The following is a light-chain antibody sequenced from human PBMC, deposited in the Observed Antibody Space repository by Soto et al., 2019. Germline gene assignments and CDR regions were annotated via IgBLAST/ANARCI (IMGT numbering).Light chain of an antibody. Sequence: IDLTRALGSESVALGGRRTLKRRTSQSVYSKLAWYQQKPGQAPRLLIYGVSTRATGIPARFSGSGSGTELTLTASSLRPEYLDACQCHLQNYGPPTLGQGTKVDI. CDR3: HLQNYGPPT. CDR2: GVS. J-gene: IGKJ1*01. V-gene: IGKV3-15*01. CDR1: QSVYSK.